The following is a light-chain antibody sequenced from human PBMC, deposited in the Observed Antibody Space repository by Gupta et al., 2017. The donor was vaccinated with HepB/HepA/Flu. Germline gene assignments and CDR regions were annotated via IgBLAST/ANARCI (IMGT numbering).Light chain of an antibody. CDR3: QQLNTYPLN. CDR2: AAS. J-gene: IGKJ4*01. CDR1: QGISSS. Sequence: DIHLQQSPSFLSSYVGDRVTITCRASQGISSSLCWYQQKPGKAPKFLIYAASTLQSGVPSRFSGGGSGTESTLTSNILQHEDAVTYYCQQLNTYPLNFGGGTKVEIK. V-gene: IGKV1-9*01.